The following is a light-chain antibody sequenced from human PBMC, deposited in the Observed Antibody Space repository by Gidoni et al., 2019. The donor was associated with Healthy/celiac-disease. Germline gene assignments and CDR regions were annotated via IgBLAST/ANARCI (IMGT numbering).Light chain of an antibody. J-gene: IGKJ3*01. CDR2: LGS. V-gene: IGKV2-28*01. Sequence: DIVMTQFPLSLPVTPGEPASIPCRSSQSLLHSNGYNYLDWYLQKPGQSPQLLIYLGSNRASGVPDRFSGSGSGTDFTLKISKVEAEDVGVYYCMQALQTPRTFGPGPKVDIK. CDR1: QSLLHSNGYNY. CDR3: MQALQTPRT.